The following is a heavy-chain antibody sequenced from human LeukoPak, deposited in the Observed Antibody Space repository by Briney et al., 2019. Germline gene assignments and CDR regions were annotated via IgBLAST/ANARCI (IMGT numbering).Heavy chain of an antibody. CDR1: GFTFSSYA. J-gene: IGHJ4*02. Sequence: PGGSLRLSCAASGFTFSSYAMSWVRQAPGKGLEWVSAISGSGGSTYYADSVKGRFTISRDNSKNTLFPQMNSLRDEDTAVYYCATDLSVTHVWYFDHWGQGTLVTVSS. D-gene: IGHD4-17*01. CDR3: ATDLSVTHVWYFDH. CDR2: ISGSGGST. V-gene: IGHV3-23*01.